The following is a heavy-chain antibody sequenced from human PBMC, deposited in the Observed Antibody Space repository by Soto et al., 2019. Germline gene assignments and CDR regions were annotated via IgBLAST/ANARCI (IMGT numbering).Heavy chain of an antibody. Sequence: PSETLSLTCAVYGGSFSGYYWSWIRQPPGKGLEWIGEINHSGSTNYNPSLKSRVTISVDTSKNQFSLKLSSVTAADTAVYYCARGGYCSSNSCYRRHKWFDPWGQGTLVTVSS. CDR2: INHSGST. CDR1: GGSFSGYY. J-gene: IGHJ5*02. CDR3: ARGGYCSSNSCYRRHKWFDP. D-gene: IGHD2-2*01. V-gene: IGHV4-34*01.